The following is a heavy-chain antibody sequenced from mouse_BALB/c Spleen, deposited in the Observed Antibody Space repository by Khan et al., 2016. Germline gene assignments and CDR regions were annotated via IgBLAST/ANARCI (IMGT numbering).Heavy chain of an antibody. CDR2: INPSTGYT. CDR1: GYTFTSYW. J-gene: IGHJ3*01. CDR3: ARYEGGFAY. D-gene: IGHD2-3*01. V-gene: IGHV1-7*01. Sequence: QVRLQQSGAELAKPGASVKMSCKASGYTFTSYWMHWVKQRPGQGLEWIGYINPSTGYTEYNQKFTDKATLTADKSSSTAYMQLSSLTSEDSAVYYCARYEGGFAYWGQGTLVTVSA.